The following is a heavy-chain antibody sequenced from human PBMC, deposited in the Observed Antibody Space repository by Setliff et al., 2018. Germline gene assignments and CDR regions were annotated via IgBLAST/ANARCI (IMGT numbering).Heavy chain of an antibody. Sequence: PSETLSLTCAAYGGTFSDYHWTWIRQSPEKGLEWIGEINHRGSTNYNASLKSRVTISIDTSKDQFSLKLISMTAADTAVYYCARGRNIAARLLDSWGQGTLVTVSS. D-gene: IGHD6-6*01. J-gene: IGHJ4*02. CDR1: GGTFSDYH. CDR2: INHRGST. CDR3: ARGRNIAARLLDS. V-gene: IGHV4-34*01.